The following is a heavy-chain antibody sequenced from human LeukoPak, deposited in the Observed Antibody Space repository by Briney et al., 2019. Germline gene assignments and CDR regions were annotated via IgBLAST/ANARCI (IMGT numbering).Heavy chain of an antibody. CDR3: AKDRAEYSSSTTFDY. D-gene: IGHD6-6*01. Sequence: GGSLRLSCAASGFTLSSYAMSWVRQAPGKGLEWVSAISGSGGSTYYADSVKGRFTISRDNSKNTLYLQMNSLRAEDTAVYYCAKDRAEYSSSTTFDYWGQGTLVTVSS. V-gene: IGHV3-23*01. J-gene: IGHJ4*02. CDR2: ISGSGGST. CDR1: GFTLSSYA.